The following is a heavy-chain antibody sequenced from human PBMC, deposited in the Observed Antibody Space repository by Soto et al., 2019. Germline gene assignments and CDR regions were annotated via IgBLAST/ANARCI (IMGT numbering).Heavy chain of an antibody. J-gene: IGHJ6*02. CDR2: IYHSGSA. D-gene: IGHD4-17*01. V-gene: IGHV4-31*03. Sequence: KTSETLSLTCTVSGDSISSGGYYWSWIRQHAGKGLEWMGYIYHSGSAYYNPSLKSRVTISVDMSKNQFSLKLSSVTAADTAVYYCARDQEVNYADYGGSDYYYGLDVWGQGTTVTVSS. CDR3: ARDQEVNYADYGGSDYYYGLDV. CDR1: GDSISSGGYY.